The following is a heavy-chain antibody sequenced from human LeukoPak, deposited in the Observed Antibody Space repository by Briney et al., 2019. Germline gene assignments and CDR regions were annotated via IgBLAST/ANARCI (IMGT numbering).Heavy chain of an antibody. CDR3: ARGSGSGYYTNFVGTFDY. CDR1: GGSISSYY. Sequence: SETLSLTCTVSGGSISSYYWSWIRQPPGKGLEWIGYIYYSGSTNYNPSLKSRVTISVDTSKNQFSLKLSSVTAADTAVYYCARGSGSGYYTNFVGTFDYWGQGTLVTVSS. J-gene: IGHJ4*02. CDR2: IYYSGST. V-gene: IGHV4-59*01. D-gene: IGHD3-3*01.